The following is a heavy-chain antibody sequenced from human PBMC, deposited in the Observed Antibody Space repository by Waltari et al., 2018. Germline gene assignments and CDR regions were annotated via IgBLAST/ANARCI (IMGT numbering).Heavy chain of an antibody. CDR2: INHSGST. CDR3: ARLDGSAAAGLVDY. CDR1: GGSFSGYY. J-gene: IGHJ4*02. Sequence: QVQLQQWGAGLLKPSETLSLTCAVYGGSFSGYYWSWIRQPPGKGLEWIGEINHSGSTNYNPSLKSRVTISVDTSKNQFSLKLSSVTAADTAVYYCARLDGSAAAGLVDYWGQGTLVTVSS. V-gene: IGHV4-34*01. D-gene: IGHD6-13*01.